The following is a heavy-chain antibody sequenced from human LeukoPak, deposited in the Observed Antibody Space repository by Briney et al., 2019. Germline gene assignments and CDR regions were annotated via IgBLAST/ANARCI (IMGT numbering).Heavy chain of an antibody. CDR3: ARGGLPHYYYYMDV. V-gene: IGHV3-30-3*01. CDR1: GFTFSSYA. CDR2: ISYDGSNK. J-gene: IGHJ6*03. D-gene: IGHD5-12*01. Sequence: GGSLRLSCAASGFTFSSYAMHWVRQAPGKGLEWVAVISYDGSNKYYADSVKGRFTISRDNSKNTLYLQMNSLRAEDTAVYYCARGGLPHYYYYMDVWGKGTTVTVSS.